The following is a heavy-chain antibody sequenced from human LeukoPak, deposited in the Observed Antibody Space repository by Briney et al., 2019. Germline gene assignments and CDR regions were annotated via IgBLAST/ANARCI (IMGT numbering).Heavy chain of an antibody. CDR3: AKGPKLGDGFHCDY. J-gene: IGHJ4*02. Sequence: GGSLRLSCAASGFTFNSYVMSWVRQAPGKGLEWVSAINGGGGNTYYADSVKGRFTISRDISKNTVYLQMNNLRVDDTAVYYCAKGPKLGDGFHCDYWGQGTLVTVSS. CDR1: GFTFNSYV. D-gene: IGHD5-24*01. V-gene: IGHV3-23*01. CDR2: INGGGGNT.